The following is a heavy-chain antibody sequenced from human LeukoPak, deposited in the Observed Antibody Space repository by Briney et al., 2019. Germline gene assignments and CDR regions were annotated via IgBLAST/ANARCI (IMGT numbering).Heavy chain of an antibody. CDR3: ARGTNGLRLLQVDY. D-gene: IGHD2-8*01. V-gene: IGHV1-69*05. J-gene: IGHJ4*02. CDR1: GGTFSSYA. Sequence: SVKVSCKASGGTFSSYAISWVRQAPGQGLEWMGRIIPIFGTANYAQKFQGRVTITTDESTSTAYMELSSLRSEDTAVYYCARGTNGLRLLQVDYWGQGTLVTVSS. CDR2: IIPIFGTA.